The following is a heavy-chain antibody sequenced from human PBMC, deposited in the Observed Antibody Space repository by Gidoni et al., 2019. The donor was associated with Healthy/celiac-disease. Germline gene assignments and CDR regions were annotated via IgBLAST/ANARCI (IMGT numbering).Heavy chain of an antibody. Sequence: QMQLVQSGPEVKQPGTAVKVSCKASGFTFTSSAVQWVRQARGQRLEWIGWIVVGSGNTNYAQKFQERVTITRDMSTSTAYMELSSLRSEDTAVYYCAADPLQLALFDYWGQGTLVTVSS. J-gene: IGHJ4*02. CDR3: AADPLQLALFDY. CDR1: GFTFTSSA. CDR2: IVVGSGNT. V-gene: IGHV1-58*01. D-gene: IGHD6-13*01.